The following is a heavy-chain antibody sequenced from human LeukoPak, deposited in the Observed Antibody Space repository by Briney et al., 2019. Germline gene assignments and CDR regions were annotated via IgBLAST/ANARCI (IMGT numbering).Heavy chain of an antibody. Sequence: GGSLRLSCAASGFTFSDHSMDWVRQAPGKGLEWVGRIRNKAKSYTTAYAASVKGRFTISRDDSKNSLYLQMKSLKTEDTALYYCSTFSASGRVFDYWGQGTLVTVSS. J-gene: IGHJ4*02. V-gene: IGHV3-72*01. CDR1: GFTFSDHS. CDR3: STFSASGRVFDY. D-gene: IGHD3-16*01. CDR2: IRNKAKSYTT.